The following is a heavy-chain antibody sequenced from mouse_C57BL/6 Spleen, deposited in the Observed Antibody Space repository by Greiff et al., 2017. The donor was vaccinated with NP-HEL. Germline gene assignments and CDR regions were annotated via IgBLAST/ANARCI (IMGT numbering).Heavy chain of an antibody. J-gene: IGHJ1*03. CDR3: ARDGYDLYWYFDV. CDR1: GYTFTDHT. V-gene: IGHV1-78*01. D-gene: IGHD2-2*01. Sequence: LQESDAELVKPGASVKISCKVSGYTFTDHTIHWMKQRPEQGLEWIGYIYPRDGSTKYNEKFKGKATLTADKSSSTAYMQLNSLTSEDSAVYFCARDGYDLYWYFDVWGTGTTVTVSS. CDR2: IYPRDGST.